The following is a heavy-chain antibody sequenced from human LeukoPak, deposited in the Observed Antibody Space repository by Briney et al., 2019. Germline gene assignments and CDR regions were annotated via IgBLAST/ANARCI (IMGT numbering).Heavy chain of an antibody. D-gene: IGHD3/OR15-3a*01. V-gene: IGHV3-15*01. CDR2: IKSKTDGGTT. CDR3: TAGTGYSDFDY. Sequence: GGSLRLSCAASGFTFNKAWMSWVRQTPGKGLEWVGRIKSKTDGGTTDYAAPVKGRFTISRDDSENTLYLQMNSLKTEDTAVYCCTAGTGYSDFDYWGQGTLVTVSS. CDR1: GFTFNKAW. J-gene: IGHJ4*02.